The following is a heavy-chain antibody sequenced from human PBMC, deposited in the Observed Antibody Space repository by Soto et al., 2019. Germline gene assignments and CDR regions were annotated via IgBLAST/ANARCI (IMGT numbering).Heavy chain of an antibody. Sequence: QVQLVESGGGVVQPGRSLRLSCAASGFTFSSYGMHWVRQAPGKGLEWVAVIWYDGSNKYYADSVKGRFTISRDNSKNTLYLQMNSLRAEDTAVYYCARERAVAGTSFYGMDVWGQGTTVTVSS. CDR2: IWYDGSNK. V-gene: IGHV3-33*01. CDR3: ARERAVAGTSFYGMDV. J-gene: IGHJ6*02. D-gene: IGHD6-19*01. CDR1: GFTFSSYG.